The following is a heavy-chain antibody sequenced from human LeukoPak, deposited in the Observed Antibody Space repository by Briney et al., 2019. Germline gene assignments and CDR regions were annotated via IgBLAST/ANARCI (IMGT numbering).Heavy chain of an antibody. Sequence: SVKVSCKASGGTFSSYAISWVRQAPGQGLEWMGGIIPIFGTANYAQKFQGRVAITADDSTSTAYMELSSLRSEDTAVYYCASYGRGAATFDYWGQGTLVTVSS. CDR2: IIPIFGTA. CDR1: GGTFSSYA. CDR3: ASYGRGAATFDY. V-gene: IGHV1-69*13. D-gene: IGHD2-15*01. J-gene: IGHJ4*02.